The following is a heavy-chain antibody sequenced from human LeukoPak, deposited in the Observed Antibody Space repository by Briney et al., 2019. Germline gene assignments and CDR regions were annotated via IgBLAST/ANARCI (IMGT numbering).Heavy chain of an antibody. V-gene: IGHV4-59*12. D-gene: IGHD3-10*01. CDR2: IYYSGST. CDR1: GGFNTHYY. Sequence: SETLSLTCSVSGGFNTHYYWTWIRQPPGKGLEWIGSIYYSGSTYYNPSLKSRVTISVDTSKNQFSLKLSSVTAADTAVYYCATTNVLLWFGELSKTAYFDYWGQGTLVTVSS. J-gene: IGHJ4*02. CDR3: ATTNVLLWFGELSKTAYFDY.